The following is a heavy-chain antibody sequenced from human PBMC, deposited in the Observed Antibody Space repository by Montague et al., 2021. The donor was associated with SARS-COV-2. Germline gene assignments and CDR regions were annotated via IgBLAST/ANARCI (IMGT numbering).Heavy chain of an antibody. V-gene: IGHV6-1*01. CDR3: TSGREGNYNVMGV. D-gene: IGHD1-1*01. Sequence: CAISGDSVSSNSATWNWVRQSPSRGLEWLGRTYYRSKWYNDYAVSVRGRVTINPDTSKNQFSLQLNSVTPEDTVIYYCTSGREGNYNVMGVWGQGTTVTVSS. CDR2: TYYRSKWYN. J-gene: IGHJ6*02. CDR1: GDSVSSNSAT.